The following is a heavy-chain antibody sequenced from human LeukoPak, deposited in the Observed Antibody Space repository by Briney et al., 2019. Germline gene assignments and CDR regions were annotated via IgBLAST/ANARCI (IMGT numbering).Heavy chain of an antibody. J-gene: IGHJ3*02. CDR2: ISSSGSTM. CDR3: ARDREPHYSGPFQRHAFDI. D-gene: IGHD6-25*01. V-gene: IGHV3-11*01. CDR1: GFTFSDYY. Sequence: GGSLRLSCAASGFTFSDYYMSWIRQAPGKGLEWVSYISSSGSTMYYADSVKGRFTISRDNAKNSLYLQMNSLRAEDTAVYYCARDREPHYSGPFQRHAFDIWGQGTMVTVSS.